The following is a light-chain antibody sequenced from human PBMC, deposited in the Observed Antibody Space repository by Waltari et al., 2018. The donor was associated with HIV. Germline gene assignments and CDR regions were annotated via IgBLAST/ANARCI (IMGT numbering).Light chain of an antibody. V-gene: IGKV3-11*01. CDR2: DAS. Sequence: EIVLTQSPATLSLSPGERGNLSCRANESVYINLAWYQQRPGQAPRLLIYDASNRATGIPVRFSGSGSGTDFTLTISSLEPEDFAVYFCQQRSKWISFGGGTKVEIK. J-gene: IGKJ4*01. CDR3: QQRSKWIS. CDR1: ESVYIN.